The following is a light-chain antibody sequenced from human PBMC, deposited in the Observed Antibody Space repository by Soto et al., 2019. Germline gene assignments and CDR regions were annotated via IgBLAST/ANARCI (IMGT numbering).Light chain of an antibody. CDR1: QSVSSSY. CDR2: GAS. V-gene: IGKV3-20*01. CDR3: QQSYNMPWT. Sequence: IVLTPCPGPLALAPVEKATVSCSSSQSVSSSYLAWYQQKPGQAPRLLIYGASSRATGIPDRFSGSGSGTDFTLTISSLQPEDFATYFCQQSYNMPWTFGQGTKVDIK. J-gene: IGKJ1*01.